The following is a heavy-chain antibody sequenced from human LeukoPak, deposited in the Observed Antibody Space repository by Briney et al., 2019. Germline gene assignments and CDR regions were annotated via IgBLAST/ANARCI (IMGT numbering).Heavy chain of an antibody. CDR1: GFTFSTYA. CDR2: ISHGGDSA. V-gene: IGHV3-23*01. CDR3: AKGRSGWYEGLDY. J-gene: IGHJ4*02. Sequence: GGSLRLSCTASGFTFSTYAMTWVRQAPGKGPEWVSVISHGGDSAWYADSVKGRFTISRDNSKSTLFLQMNSLRADDTAIYYCAKGRSGWYEGLDYWGQGILVTVSS. D-gene: IGHD6-19*01.